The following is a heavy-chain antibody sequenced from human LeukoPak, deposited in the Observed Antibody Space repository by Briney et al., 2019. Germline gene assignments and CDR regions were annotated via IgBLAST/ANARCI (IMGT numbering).Heavy chain of an antibody. CDR3: ARGGGSRAFDY. D-gene: IGHD2-15*01. CDR1: GGSIRISSFY. V-gene: IGHV4-39*01. Sequence: PSETLSLTCTVSGGSIRISSFYWGWIRQPPGKGLEWIASMYYSGSTYYNPALKTRVTISVDTSKNQFSLKLSSVTAADTAVYYCARGGGSRAFDYWGQGTLVTVSS. J-gene: IGHJ4*02. CDR2: MYYSGST.